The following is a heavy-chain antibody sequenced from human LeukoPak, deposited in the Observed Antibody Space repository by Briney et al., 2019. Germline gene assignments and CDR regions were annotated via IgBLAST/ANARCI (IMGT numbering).Heavy chain of an antibody. CDR1: GFTFSSYA. V-gene: IGHV3-23*01. Sequence: GGSLGLSCAASGFTFSSYAMSWVRQAPGKGLEWVSAISGSGGSTYYADSVKGRFTISRDNSKNTLYLQMNSLRAEDTAVYYCAKGPPRRQLLWFGEPFDYWGQGTLVTVSS. D-gene: IGHD3-10*01. J-gene: IGHJ4*02. CDR3: AKGPPRRQLLWFGEPFDY. CDR2: ISGSGGST.